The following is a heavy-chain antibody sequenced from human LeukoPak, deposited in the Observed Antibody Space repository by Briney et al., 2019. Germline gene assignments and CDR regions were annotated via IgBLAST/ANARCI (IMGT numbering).Heavy chain of an antibody. V-gene: IGHV3-33*01. CDR3: ARDLGSMVRGINAFDI. CDR1: GFTFSSYG. D-gene: IGHD3-10*01. CDR2: IWYDGSNK. J-gene: IGHJ3*02. Sequence: GGSLRLSCAASGFTFSSYGMHWVRQAPGKGLEWVAVIWYDGSNKYYADSVKGRFTISRDNSKNTLYLQMNRLRAEDTAVYYCARDLGSMVRGINAFDIWGQGTMVTVSS.